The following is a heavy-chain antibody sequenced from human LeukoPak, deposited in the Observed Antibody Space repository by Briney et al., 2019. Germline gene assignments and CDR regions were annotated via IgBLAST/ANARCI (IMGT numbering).Heavy chain of an antibody. D-gene: IGHD2-21*02. CDR1: GLTFSSYA. Sequence: GGSLRPSCAASGLTFSSYAMSWVRQAPGKGPEWVSAISGNGISTSYADAVKGRFTISRDNSKNTLSLQMNSLRAEDTAVYYCANAGGDSRPHDFWGQGTLVTVSS. CDR3: ANAGGDSRPHDF. J-gene: IGHJ4*02. V-gene: IGHV3-23*01. CDR2: ISGNGIST.